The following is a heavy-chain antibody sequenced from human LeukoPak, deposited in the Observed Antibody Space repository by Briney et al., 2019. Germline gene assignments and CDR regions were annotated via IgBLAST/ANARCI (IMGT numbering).Heavy chain of an antibody. J-gene: IGHJ5*02. CDR3: AATPRGLRRGSDAP. D-gene: IGHD3-10*01. CDR2: ISAYNGNT. Sequence: ASVKVSCKASGYTFTSYGISWVRQAPGQGLEWMGWISAYNGNTNYAQKLQGRVTMTTDTSTSTAYMELRSQRSDDTAVYYCAATPRGLRRGSDAPWGQGTLVTVSS. CDR1: GYTFTSYG. V-gene: IGHV1-18*01.